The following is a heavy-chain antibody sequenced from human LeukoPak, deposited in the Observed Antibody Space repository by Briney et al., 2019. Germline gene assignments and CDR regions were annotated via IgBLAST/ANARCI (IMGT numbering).Heavy chain of an antibody. D-gene: IGHD6-6*01. CDR2: IRGSGDNT. J-gene: IGHJ3*02. CDR3: AGGSRGIAARRFDAFDI. Sequence: PGGSLRLSCAASGFTFTSCTMSWVRQAPGKGLEWVSDIRGSGDNTYYADSVKGRFTISRDNSKNTLYLQMSSLRAEDTAVYFCAGGSRGIAARRFDAFDIWGQGTMVTVSS. CDR1: GFTFTSCT. V-gene: IGHV3-23*01.